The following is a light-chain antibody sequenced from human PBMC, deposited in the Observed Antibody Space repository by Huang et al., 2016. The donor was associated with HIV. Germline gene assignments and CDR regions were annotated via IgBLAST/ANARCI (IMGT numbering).Light chain of an antibody. Sequence: EILLTQSPATLSLSPGERATLSCRASQSIRNFLAWYQQRPGQPPRLLIYDASTRATGIPDRFSGSGSDTDFTRTISSLEPEDVAVYYCQQRSSWPPFTFGPGTKVDIK. J-gene: IGKJ3*01. CDR3: QQRSSWPPFT. CDR2: DAS. V-gene: IGKV3-11*01. CDR1: QSIRNF.